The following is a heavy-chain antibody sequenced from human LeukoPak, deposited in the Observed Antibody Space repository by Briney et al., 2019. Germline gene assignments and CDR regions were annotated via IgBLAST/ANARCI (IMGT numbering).Heavy chain of an antibody. V-gene: IGHV1-2*02. CDR2: INPNSGGT. J-gene: IGHJ4*02. Sequence: VASVTVSCKASGYTFTVYYMHWVRQAPGQGLEWMGWINPNSGGTNYAQKFQGRVTMTRDTSISTAYMELSRLRSGDTAVYYCARGRDYVWGSYRAGYFDYWGQGTLVTVSS. CDR3: ARGRDYVWGSYRAGYFDY. D-gene: IGHD3-16*02. CDR1: GYTFTVYY.